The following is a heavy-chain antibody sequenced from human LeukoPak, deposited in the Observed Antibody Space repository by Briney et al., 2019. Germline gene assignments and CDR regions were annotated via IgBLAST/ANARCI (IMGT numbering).Heavy chain of an antibody. CDR3: AGDWNGDHCFEY. CDR2: IYDGGST. D-gene: IGHD4-17*01. CDR1: GFGFTVSNNY. V-gene: IGHV3-66*02. Sequence: GGSLRLSCAASGFGFTVSNNYMNWVRQAPGKGLEWVSVIYDGGSTYYADSVKGRFTTSRDNSKNTLYLQMNSLRTEDTAVYYCAGDWNGDHCFEYWGQGILVTVSS. J-gene: IGHJ4*02.